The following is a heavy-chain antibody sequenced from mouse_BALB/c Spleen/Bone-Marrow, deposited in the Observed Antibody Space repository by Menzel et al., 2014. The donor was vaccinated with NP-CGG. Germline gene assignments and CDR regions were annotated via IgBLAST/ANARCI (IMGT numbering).Heavy chain of an antibody. V-gene: IGHV5-6-3*01. Sequence: EVQLQQSGGGLVQPGGSLKLSCAASGFTFSSYGMSWVRQTPDKRLELVATINSNGGSTYYPDSVKGRFTISRDNAKNTLYLQMSSLKSEDTAMYHCARVWYFDYWGQGTSLTVSS. J-gene: IGHJ2*03. CDR1: GFTFSSYG. CDR2: INSNGGST. CDR3: ARVWYFDY.